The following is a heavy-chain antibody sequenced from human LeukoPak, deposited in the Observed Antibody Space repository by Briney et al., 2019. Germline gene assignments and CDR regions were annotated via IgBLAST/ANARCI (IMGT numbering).Heavy chain of an antibody. V-gene: IGHV4-61*02. J-gene: IGHJ4*02. CDR1: GDSVNSGAYY. D-gene: IGHD3-22*01. CDR3: AMTYYYDSSLHYFDY. Sequence: SQTLSLTCTVSGDSVNSGAYYWSWLRQPAGKEPEWIGRIYPLETTNYNPSLKSRVAISVDTSKNQFSLKLSSVTAADTAVYYCAMTYYYDSSLHYFDYWGQGTLVTVSS. CDR2: IYPLETT.